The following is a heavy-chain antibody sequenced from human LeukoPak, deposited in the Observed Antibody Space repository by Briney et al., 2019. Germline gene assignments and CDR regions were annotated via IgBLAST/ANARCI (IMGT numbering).Heavy chain of an antibody. CDR3: ATAPYFDL. CDR2: IYHSGST. Sequence: SETLSLTCAVSGYSISSGYYWGWIRQPPGKGLEWIGSIYHSGSTYYNPSLKSRVTISVDTSKNQFSLKLSSVTAADTAVYYCATAPYFDLWGRGTLVTVSS. V-gene: IGHV4-38-2*01. J-gene: IGHJ2*01. CDR1: GYSISSGYY.